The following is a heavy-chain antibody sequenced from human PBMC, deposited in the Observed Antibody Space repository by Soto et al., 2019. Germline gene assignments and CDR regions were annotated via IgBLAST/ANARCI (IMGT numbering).Heavy chain of an antibody. J-gene: IGHJ6*03. V-gene: IGHV3-23*01. CDR3: AKAGVEGGSGSYYNVVYYYYYMDV. D-gene: IGHD3-10*01. CDR2: ISGSGGST. Sequence: GGSLRLSCAASGFTFSSYAMGWVRQAPGKGLEWVSAISGSGGSTYYADSVKGRFTISRDNSKNTLYLQMNSLRAEDTAVYYCAKAGVEGGSGSYYNVVYYYYYMDVWGKGTTVTVSS. CDR1: GFTFSSYA.